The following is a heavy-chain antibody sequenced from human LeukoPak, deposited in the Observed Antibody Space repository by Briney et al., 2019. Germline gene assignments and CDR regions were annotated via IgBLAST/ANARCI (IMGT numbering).Heavy chain of an antibody. Sequence: SETLSLTCTVSGGSISSSSYFWGWIRQPPGKGLEWIGSIYYSGSTYCNPSLKSRVTISVDTSKNQFSLKLSSVTAADTAVHYCARGVSARFDPWGQGTLVTVSS. CDR3: ARGVSARFDP. CDR1: GGSISSSSYF. CDR2: IYYSGST. V-gene: IGHV4-39*07. J-gene: IGHJ5*02.